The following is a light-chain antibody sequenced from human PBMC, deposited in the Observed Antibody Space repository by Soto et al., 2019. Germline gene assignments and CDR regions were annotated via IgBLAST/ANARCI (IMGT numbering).Light chain of an antibody. V-gene: IGLV1-40*01. CDR3: QSYDSSVSGAV. CDR2: GNN. CDR1: SSNIGTGYD. J-gene: IGLJ2*01. Sequence: QSVLTQPPSVSGAPGQKVTISCTGSSSNIGTGYDVHWYRQVPGTAPKLLIYGNNNRPSGVPDRFSGSKSGTSASLAIAGLQDEDEADYYCQSYDSSVSGAVFGGGTKLTVL.